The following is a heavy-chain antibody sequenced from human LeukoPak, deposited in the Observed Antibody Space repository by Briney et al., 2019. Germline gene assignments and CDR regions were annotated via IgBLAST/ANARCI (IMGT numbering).Heavy chain of an antibody. V-gene: IGHV1/OR15-1*04. Sequence: ASVKASCKASGYIFTDYYMHWVRQAPGQELGWMGRINPNSGGTNYAQKFQGRVTITTDESTSTAYMELSSLRSEDTAVYYCASSGLLELQAFDYWGQGTLVTVSS. CDR3: ASSGLLELQAFDY. D-gene: IGHD1-7*01. J-gene: IGHJ4*02. CDR2: INPNSGGT. CDR1: GYIFTDYY.